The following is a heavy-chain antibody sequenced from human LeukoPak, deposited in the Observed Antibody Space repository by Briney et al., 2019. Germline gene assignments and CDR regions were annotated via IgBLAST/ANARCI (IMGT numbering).Heavy chain of an antibody. Sequence: SQTLSLTCAISGDSVSSNSATWTWIRQSPSRGLEWLGGTYFRSKWYNDSAESVKSRISINPDTSKNQFSLQLSSVTPEDTAVYYCARGLLVGHPYYCAMDAWGQGTTVSVSS. J-gene: IGHJ6*02. D-gene: IGHD2-8*02. CDR2: TYFRSKWYN. V-gene: IGHV6-1*01. CDR3: ARGLLVGHPYYCAMDA. CDR1: GDSVSSNSAT.